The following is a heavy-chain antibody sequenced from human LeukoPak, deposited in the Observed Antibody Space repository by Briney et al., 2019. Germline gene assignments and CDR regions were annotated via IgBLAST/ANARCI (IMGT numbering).Heavy chain of an antibody. CDR3: ARWTNYHAFDI. Sequence: PGGSLRLSCAASGFTFSSYAMSWVRQAPGKGLEWVSLLYSHGATNYADSVKGRFTISRDDSKNTVYLQMNSLRAEDTAVYYCARWTNYHAFDIWGQGTMVTVSS. CDR2: LYSHGAT. J-gene: IGHJ3*02. CDR1: GFTFSSYA. D-gene: IGHD1-7*01. V-gene: IGHV3-23*03.